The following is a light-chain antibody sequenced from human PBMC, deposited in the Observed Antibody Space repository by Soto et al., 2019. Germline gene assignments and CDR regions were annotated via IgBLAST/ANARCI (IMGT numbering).Light chain of an antibody. CDR2: GAS. CDR1: QSVSSGY. Sequence: EIVLTQSPGTLSLSPGERATLSCRASQSVSSGYLAWYQQKPGQAPRLLIYGASSRATGIPDRFSGSGSGTDFTLTSSRLEPEDFAVYYCQQYGSSPVTFGPGTKVDIK. J-gene: IGKJ3*01. CDR3: QQYGSSPVT. V-gene: IGKV3-20*01.